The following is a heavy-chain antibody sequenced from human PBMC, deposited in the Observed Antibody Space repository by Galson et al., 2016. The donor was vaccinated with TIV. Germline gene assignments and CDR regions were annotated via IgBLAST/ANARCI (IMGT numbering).Heavy chain of an antibody. CDR2: IYSSDTT. Sequence: SLRLSCAASGFAVSYKHMIWVRQTPGKGLEWVSLIYSSDTTSYADSVRGRFTISRDNSRNTLFLEMNSLRVEDTAIYYCAREGRGAAYPNNFEHWGQGTLVTVSS. D-gene: IGHD1-26*01. CDR3: AREGRGAAYPNNFEH. V-gene: IGHV3-53*01. CDR1: GFAVSYKH. J-gene: IGHJ4*02.